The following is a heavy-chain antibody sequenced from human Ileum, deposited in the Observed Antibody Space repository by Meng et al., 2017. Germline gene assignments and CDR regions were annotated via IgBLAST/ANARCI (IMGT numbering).Heavy chain of an antibody. D-gene: IGHD4-23*01. Sequence: QVRLRESGPGLVGPSGTLSLTCAVSGASISSTYWWTWVRQSAGKGLEWIGEIHHSGSTNYNPSLKSRVTISVDKSKNQFSLNLRSVTAADTAVYYCARIDYGGNGIEKYYFDYWGQGTLVTVSS. CDR3: ARIDYGGNGIEKYYFDY. CDR1: GASISSTYW. V-gene: IGHV4-4*02. J-gene: IGHJ4*02. CDR2: IHHSGST.